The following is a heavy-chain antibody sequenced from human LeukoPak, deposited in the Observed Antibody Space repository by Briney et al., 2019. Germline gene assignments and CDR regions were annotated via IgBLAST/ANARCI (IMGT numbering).Heavy chain of an antibody. CDR2: IIPIFGTA. J-gene: IGHJ3*02. D-gene: IGHD1-1*01. CDR3: ARAERPNWNPHDAFDI. CDR1: GYTFTNYG. V-gene: IGHV1-69*13. Sequence: ASVKVSCKASGYTFTNYGISWVRQAPGQGLEWMGGIIPIFGTANYAQKFQGRVTITADESTSTAYVELSSLRSEDTAVYYCARAERPNWNPHDAFDIWGQGTMVTVSS.